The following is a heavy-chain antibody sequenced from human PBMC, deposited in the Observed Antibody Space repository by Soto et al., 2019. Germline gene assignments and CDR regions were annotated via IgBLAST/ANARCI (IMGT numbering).Heavy chain of an antibody. CDR2: IYPGGVNI. D-gene: IGHD5-18*01. CDR3: AKEAGYSYGYDGMDV. J-gene: IGHJ6*02. V-gene: IGHV1-46*01. CDR1: GYSFTSHY. Sequence: ASVKVSCKAIGYSFTSHYMHWVRQAPGQGLEWMGTIYPGGVNIGYAQKFKGRVTMTKDTSTSTVYMELNSLTSEDTAVYYCAKEAGYSYGYDGMDVWGQGTTVTVSS.